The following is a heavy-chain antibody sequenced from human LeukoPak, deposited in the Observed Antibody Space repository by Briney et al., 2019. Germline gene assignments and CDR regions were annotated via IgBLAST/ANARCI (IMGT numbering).Heavy chain of an antibody. CDR3: ARHSSDWEFDC. CDR1: GYSFSSHG. Sequence: GASVKVSCKASGYSFSSHGISWVRQAPGQGLEWMGWSSAYIGNTNYAQKLQGRVTMTTDTSTSTAYMELRSLRSDDTAVYYCARHSSDWEFDCWGQGTLVTVSS. J-gene: IGHJ4*02. V-gene: IGHV1-18*01. CDR2: SSAYIGNT. D-gene: IGHD6-19*01.